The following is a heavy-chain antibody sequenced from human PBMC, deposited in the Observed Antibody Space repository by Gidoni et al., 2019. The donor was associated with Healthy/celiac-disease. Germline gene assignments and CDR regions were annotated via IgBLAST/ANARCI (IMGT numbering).Heavy chain of an antibody. Sequence: QVQLQESCPGLVKPSETLSLTCTVPGGSLSSYYWSWIRQPPGKGLEWIGYIYYSGSTTYNPSLKSRVTISVDTSKNQFSLKLSSVTAADTAVYYCARIESVSYLYWGQGTLVTVSS. CDR2: IYYSGST. D-gene: IGHD1-26*01. CDR3: ARIESVSYLY. J-gene: IGHJ4*02. V-gene: IGHV4-59*01. CDR1: GGSLSSYY.